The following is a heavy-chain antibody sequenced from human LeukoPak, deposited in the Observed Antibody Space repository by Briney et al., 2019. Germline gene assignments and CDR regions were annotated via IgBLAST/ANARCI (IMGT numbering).Heavy chain of an antibody. V-gene: IGHV4-4*02. Sequence: PGGSLRLSCTVSGFTLSNAWMTWVRQPPGKGLEWIGEIYHSGSTNYNPSLKSRVTISVDKSKNQFSLKLSSVTAADTAVYYCARGPTNYYYDSSGYPSQDLDNFDYWGQGTLVTVSS. CDR1: GFTLSNAW. CDR3: ARGPTNYYYDSSGYPSQDLDNFDY. CDR2: IYHSGST. J-gene: IGHJ4*02. D-gene: IGHD3-22*01.